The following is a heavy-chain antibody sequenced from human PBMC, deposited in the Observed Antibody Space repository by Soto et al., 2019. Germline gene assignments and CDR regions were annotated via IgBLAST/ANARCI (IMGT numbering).Heavy chain of an antibody. J-gene: IGHJ4*02. D-gene: IGHD3-3*01. Sequence: SETLSLTCTVSGGSISRYYWSWIRQPPWKGLEWIGYIYYSGSTNYNPSLKSRVTISVDTSKNQCSLKLSSVTAADTAVYYCARGGVADRFDYCGQGTLVTVSS. CDR1: GGSISRYY. CDR3: ARGGVADRFDY. CDR2: IYYSGST. V-gene: IGHV4-59*01.